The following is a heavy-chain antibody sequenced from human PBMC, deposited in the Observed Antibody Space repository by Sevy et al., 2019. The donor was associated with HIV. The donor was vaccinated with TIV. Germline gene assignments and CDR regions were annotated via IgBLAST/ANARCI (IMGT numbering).Heavy chain of an antibody. Sequence: SETLSLTCAVYGGSFSGYYWSWIRQPPGKGLEWIGEINHSGSTNYNPSLKSRVTISVDTSKNQFSLKLSSVTAADTAVYYCAREYYYGSGSYLYYYYGMDVWAKGPRSPSP. D-gene: IGHD3-10*01. CDR1: GGSFSGYY. CDR2: INHSGST. J-gene: IGHJ6*02. CDR3: AREYYYGSGSYLYYYYGMDV. V-gene: IGHV4-34*01.